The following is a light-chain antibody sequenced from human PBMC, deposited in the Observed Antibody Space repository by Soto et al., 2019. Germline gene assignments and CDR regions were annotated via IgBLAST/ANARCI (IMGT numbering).Light chain of an antibody. Sequence: QSVLTQPASVSGSPGQSITISCTGTSSDVGGFNYVSWYQQHPGKAPKVMIYEVSNRPSGVSNRFSGSKSGNTASLSISGLQAEDEADYYCSSYISSSVRVFGGGTQLTVL. V-gene: IGLV2-14*01. CDR1: SSDVGGFNY. CDR2: EVS. CDR3: SSYISSSVRV. J-gene: IGLJ2*01.